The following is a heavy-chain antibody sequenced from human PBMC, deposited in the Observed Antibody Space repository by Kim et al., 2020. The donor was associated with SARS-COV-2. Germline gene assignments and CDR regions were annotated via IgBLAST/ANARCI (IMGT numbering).Heavy chain of an antibody. CDR2: ISYDGSNK. Sequence: GGSLRLSCAASGFTFSSYAMHWVHQAPGKGLEWVAVISYDGSNKYYADSVKGRFTISRDNSKNTLYLQMNSLRAEDTAGYYCASVTTGYYMDVWGKGTTV. J-gene: IGHJ6*03. CDR1: GFTFSSYA. V-gene: IGHV3-30-3*01. D-gene: IGHD4-17*01. CDR3: ASVTTGYYMDV.